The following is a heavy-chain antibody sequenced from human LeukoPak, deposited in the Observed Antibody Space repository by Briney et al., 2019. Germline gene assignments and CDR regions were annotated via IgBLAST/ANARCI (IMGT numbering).Heavy chain of an antibody. V-gene: IGHV3-23*01. J-gene: IGHJ5*02. CDR1: GFTFSSYA. D-gene: IGHD6-19*01. CDR3: AKKVIAMAATGGFDP. Sequence: GGSLRLSCAASGFTFSSYAMSWVRQAPGKGLEWVSTISVSGATTYYADSVKGRFTISRDNSKNTLYLQMSSLRAEDTAVYYCAKKVIAMAATGGFDPWGQGTLVTVSS. CDR2: ISVSGATT.